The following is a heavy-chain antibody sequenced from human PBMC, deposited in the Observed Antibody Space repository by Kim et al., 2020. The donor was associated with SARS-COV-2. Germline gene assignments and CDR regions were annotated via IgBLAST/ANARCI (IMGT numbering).Heavy chain of an antibody. CDR3: ARSNYYDSSGSTY. J-gene: IGHJ4*02. D-gene: IGHD3-22*01. V-gene: IGHV1-46*01. Sequence: YAQKCQGRVTMTRDTSTSTVYMELSSLRSEDTAVYYCARSNYYDSSGSTYWGQGTLVTVSS.